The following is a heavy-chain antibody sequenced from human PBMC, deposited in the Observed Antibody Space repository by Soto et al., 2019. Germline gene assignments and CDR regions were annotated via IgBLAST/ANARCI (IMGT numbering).Heavy chain of an antibody. CDR1: GGSISSYY. Sequence: KTSETLSLTCTVSGGSISSYYWSWIRQPPGKGLEWIGYIYHSGSTYYNPSLKSRVTISVDRSKNQFSLKLSSVTAADTAVYYCARAAPLFYDSSGYYFDYWGQGTLVTVSS. D-gene: IGHD3-22*01. J-gene: IGHJ4*02. CDR3: ARAAPLFYDSSGYYFDY. V-gene: IGHV4-59*12. CDR2: IYHSGST.